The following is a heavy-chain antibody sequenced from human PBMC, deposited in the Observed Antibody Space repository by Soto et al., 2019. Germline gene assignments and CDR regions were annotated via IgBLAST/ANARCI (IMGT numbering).Heavy chain of an antibody. CDR2: INPSGGST. Sequence: ASVKVSCKASGYTFTSYYMHWVRQAPGQGLERMGIINPSGGSTSYAQKFQGRVTMTRDTSTSTVYMELSSLRSEDTAVYYCAREGGYCSSTSCSKGSLDYWGQGTLVTVSS. J-gene: IGHJ4*02. V-gene: IGHV1-46*01. D-gene: IGHD2-2*01. CDR3: AREGGYCSSTSCSKGSLDY. CDR1: GYTFTSYY.